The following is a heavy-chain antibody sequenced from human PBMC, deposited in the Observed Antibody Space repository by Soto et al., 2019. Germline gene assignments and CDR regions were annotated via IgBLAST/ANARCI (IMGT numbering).Heavy chain of an antibody. V-gene: IGHV4-61*01. CDR1: GASVTTNSFY. Sequence: QVQLQESGPGLVNPSETLSLTCTVSGASVTTNSFYWTWIRQPPGKGLEWLGYFYYGGNTTNYNPSLKRRVTISLDTSKNQFSLKLTSVTSADTAVYYCARGDYSGYDPLDYWGQGTLVTVSS. CDR3: ARGDYSGYDPLDY. J-gene: IGHJ4*02. D-gene: IGHD5-12*01. CDR2: FYYGGNTT.